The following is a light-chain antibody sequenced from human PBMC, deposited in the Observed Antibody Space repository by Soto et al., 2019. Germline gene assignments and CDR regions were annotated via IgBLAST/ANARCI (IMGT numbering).Light chain of an antibody. Sequence: EIVLTQSPVTLSLTPLERATLSCTASQSVSSSYLAWYQQKPGQAPRLLIYGASSRATGIPDRFSGSGSGTDFTLTISRLEPEDFAVYYCQQYGSSPQFGQGTKVDIK. CDR3: QQYGSSPQ. V-gene: IGKV3-20*01. J-gene: IGKJ1*01. CDR1: QSVSSSY. CDR2: GAS.